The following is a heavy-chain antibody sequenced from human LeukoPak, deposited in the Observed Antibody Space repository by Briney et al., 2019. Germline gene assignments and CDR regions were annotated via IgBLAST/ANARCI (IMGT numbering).Heavy chain of an antibody. J-gene: IGHJ6*02. V-gene: IGHV3-66*01. CDR3: ARAGPYYYYGMDV. Sequence: PGGSLRLSCAASGFTVSSNYMSWVRQAPGKGLEWVSVIYSGGSTYYADSVKGRFTISRDNSKNTLYLQMNSLRAEDTAVYYCARAGPYYYYGMDVWGQGITVTVSS. D-gene: IGHD2-8*02. CDR2: IYSGGST. CDR1: GFTVSSNY.